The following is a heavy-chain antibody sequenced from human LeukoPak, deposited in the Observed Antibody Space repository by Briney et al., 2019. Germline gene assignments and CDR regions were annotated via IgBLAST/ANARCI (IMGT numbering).Heavy chain of an antibody. D-gene: IGHD6-19*01. Sequence: PSETLSRTCTVSGGSISSYYWSWIRQPPGKGLEWIGYIYYSGSTNYNPSLKSRVTISVDTSKNQFSLKLSSVTAADTAVYYCARGYGAVADKWFDPWGQGTLVTVSS. CDR2: IYYSGST. J-gene: IGHJ5*02. CDR1: GGSISSYY. CDR3: ARGYGAVADKWFDP. V-gene: IGHV4-59*01.